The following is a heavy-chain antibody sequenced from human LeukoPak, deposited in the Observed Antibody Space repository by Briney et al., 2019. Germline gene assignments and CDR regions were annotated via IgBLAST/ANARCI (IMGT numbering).Heavy chain of an antibody. CDR3: ARDPYSSTAYFNS. J-gene: IGHJ4*02. CDR2: MYYSGST. D-gene: IGHD2-2*01. CDR1: GGSISTYY. V-gene: IGHV4-59*01. Sequence: SETLSLTCTVSGGSISTYYWSWIRQPPGKGLEWIGYMYYSGSTNYNPSLKSRVTISVDTSKNQFSLRLSSVTAADTAVYYCARDPYSSTAYFNSWGQGTLVTVSS.